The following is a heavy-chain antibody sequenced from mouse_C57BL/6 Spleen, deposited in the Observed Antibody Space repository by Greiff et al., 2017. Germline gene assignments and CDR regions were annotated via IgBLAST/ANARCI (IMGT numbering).Heavy chain of an antibody. Sequence: QVQLQQSGAELVKPGASVKISCKASGYAFSSYWMNWVKQRPGKGLEWIGQIYPGDGDTNYNGKFKGKATLTADKSSSTAYMQLSSLISEDSAVYFCARSVYDYDGNYAMDYWGQGTSVTVSS. CDR3: ARSVYDYDGNYAMDY. V-gene: IGHV1-80*01. CDR2: IYPGDGDT. J-gene: IGHJ4*01. CDR1: GYAFSSYW. D-gene: IGHD2-4*01.